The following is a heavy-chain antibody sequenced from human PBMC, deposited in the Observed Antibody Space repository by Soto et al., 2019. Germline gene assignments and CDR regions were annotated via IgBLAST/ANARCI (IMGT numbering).Heavy chain of an antibody. CDR2: ISAYNGNT. CDR3: ASSPSLDYCGGDYYPALGY. V-gene: IGHV1-18*04. J-gene: IGHJ4*02. Sequence: GASVKVSCKASGYTFTSYGISWVRQAPGQGLEWMGWISAYNGNTNYAQKLQGRVTMTTDTSTSTAYMELRSLRSDDTAVYYCASSPSLDYCGGDYYPALGYWGQGTLVTVSS. CDR1: GYTFTSYG. D-gene: IGHD2-21*02.